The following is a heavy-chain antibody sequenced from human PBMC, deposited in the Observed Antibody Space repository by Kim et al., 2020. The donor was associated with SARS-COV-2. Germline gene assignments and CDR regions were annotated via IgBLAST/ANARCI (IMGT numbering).Heavy chain of an antibody. V-gene: IGHV1-69*13. J-gene: IGHJ6*02. D-gene: IGHD4-17*01. CDR2: IIPIFGTA. CDR1: GGTFSSYA. Sequence: SVKVSCKASGGTFSSYAISWVRQAPGQGLEWMGGIIPIFGTANYAQKFQGRVTITADESTSTAYMELSSLRSEDTAVYYCATDTRSHYGDYVYGMDVWGQGTTVTVSS. CDR3: ATDTRSHYGDYVYGMDV.